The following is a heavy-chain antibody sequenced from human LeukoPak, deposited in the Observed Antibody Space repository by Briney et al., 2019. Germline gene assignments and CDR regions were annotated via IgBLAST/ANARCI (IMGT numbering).Heavy chain of an antibody. V-gene: IGHV4-34*01. D-gene: IGHD2-2*01. CDR1: GGSFSGYY. CDR2: INHSGST. J-gene: IGHJ6*03. Sequence: SETLSLTCAVYGGSFSGYYWSWIRQPPGKGLEWIGEINHSGSTNYNPSLKSRVTISVDTSKNQFSPKLSSVTAADTTVYYCASYCSSTSCYDMDVWGKGTTVTVSS. CDR3: ASYCSSTSCYDMDV.